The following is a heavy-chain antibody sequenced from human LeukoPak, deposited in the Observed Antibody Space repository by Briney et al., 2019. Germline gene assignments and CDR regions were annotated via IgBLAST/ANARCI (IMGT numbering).Heavy chain of an antibody. CDR3: RGPPAGYCSSTSCYGPTHFDY. D-gene: IGHD2-2*01. CDR1: GGSISSYY. J-gene: IGHJ4*02. CDR2: IYYSGST. V-gene: IGHV4-59*01. Sequence: SETLSLTCTVSGGSISSYYWSWIRQPPGKGLEWIGYIYYSGSTNYNPSLKSRVTISVDTSKNQFSLKLSSVTAADPAVYYCRGPPAGYCSSTSCYGPTHFDYWGQGTLVTVSS.